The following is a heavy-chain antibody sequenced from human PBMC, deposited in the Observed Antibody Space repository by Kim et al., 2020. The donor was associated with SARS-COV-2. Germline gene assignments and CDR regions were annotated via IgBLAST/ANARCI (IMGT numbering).Heavy chain of an antibody. CDR2: ISGSGGTT. Sequence: GGSLRLSCAASGFTFSSYAMSWVRQAPGKGLEWVSAISGSGGTTYYADSVKGRFTISRDNSKNSLYLQMNSLRAEDTAVYYCAKRMGSSGWPRCSPLDYWGQGTLVTVSS. D-gene: IGHD6-19*01. CDR3: AKRMGSSGWPRCSPLDY. J-gene: IGHJ4*02. CDR1: GFTFSSYA. V-gene: IGHV3-23*01.